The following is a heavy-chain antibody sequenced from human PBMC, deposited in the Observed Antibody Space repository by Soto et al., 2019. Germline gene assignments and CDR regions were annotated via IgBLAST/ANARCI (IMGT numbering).Heavy chain of an antibody. J-gene: IGHJ5*02. CDR1: GYTFTSYD. CDR2: MNPNSGNT. Sequence: QVQLVQSGAEVKQPGASVKVSCKASGYTFTSYDINWVRQATGQGLEWMGWMNPNSGNTGYAQKFQGRVTMTRNTSISTAYMELSSLRSEDTAVYYCARGIGYCSSTSCYGNNWFDPWGQGTLVTVSS. CDR3: ARGIGYCSSTSCYGNNWFDP. D-gene: IGHD2-2*03. V-gene: IGHV1-8*01.